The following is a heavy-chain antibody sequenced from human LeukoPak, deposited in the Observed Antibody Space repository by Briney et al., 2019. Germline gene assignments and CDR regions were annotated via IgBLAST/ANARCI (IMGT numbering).Heavy chain of an antibody. J-gene: IGHJ4*02. Sequence: PGGSLRLSCAASGFTFSSYGMHWVRQALGKGLEWVAVIWYDGSNKYYADSVKGRFTISRDNSKNTLYLQMNSLRAEDTAVYYCARDGPQSYYDILTGYYQGPFDYWGQGTLVTVSS. CDR1: GFTFSSYG. D-gene: IGHD3-9*01. V-gene: IGHV3-33*01. CDR2: IWYDGSNK. CDR3: ARDGPQSYYDILTGYYQGPFDY.